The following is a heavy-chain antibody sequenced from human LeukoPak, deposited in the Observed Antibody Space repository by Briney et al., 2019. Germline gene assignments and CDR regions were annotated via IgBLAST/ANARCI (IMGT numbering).Heavy chain of an antibody. J-gene: IGHJ4*02. CDR2: IYYSGST. CDR1: GGSFSGYY. D-gene: IGHD6-13*01. Sequence: PSETLSLTCAVYGGSFSGYYWSWIRQPPGKGLEWIGYIYYSGSTDYNPSLKSRVTISVDTSKNQFSLKLSSVTAADTAVYYCARNPSWANFDYWGQGTLVTVSS. V-gene: IGHV4-59*01. CDR3: ARNPSWANFDY.